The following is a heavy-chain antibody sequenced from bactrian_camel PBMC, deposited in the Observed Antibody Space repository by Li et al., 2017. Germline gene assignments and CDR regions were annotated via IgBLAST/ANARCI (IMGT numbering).Heavy chain of an antibody. J-gene: IGHJ7*01. CDR2: ISWSGHRT. Sequence: VQLVESGGGFVQPGGSLRLSCAASGFTFSSYGMNWVRQAPGKGLEWVSCISWSGHRTYYADSVKGRFTISRDNAKNTLYLQMDPLKPEDTAAYYCTKRRGTWYSDGMDIWGKGTQVTVS. D-gene: IGHD6*01. CDR1: GFTFSSYG. V-gene: IGHV3S40*01.